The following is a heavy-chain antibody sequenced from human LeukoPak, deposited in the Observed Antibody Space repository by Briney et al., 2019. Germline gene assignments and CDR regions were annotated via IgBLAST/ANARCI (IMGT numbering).Heavy chain of an antibody. V-gene: IGHV1-8*03. D-gene: IGHD3-10*01. J-gene: IGHJ4*02. CDR1: GYTFTSYD. CDR2: MNPNSGNT. CDR3: ARERGTLWFGELDDY. Sequence: ASVKVSCKASGYTFTSYDINWVRQATGQGLEWMGWMNPNSGNTGYAQKFQGRVTITRDTSASTAYMELSSLRSEDTAVYYCARERGTLWFGELDDYWGQGTLVTVSS.